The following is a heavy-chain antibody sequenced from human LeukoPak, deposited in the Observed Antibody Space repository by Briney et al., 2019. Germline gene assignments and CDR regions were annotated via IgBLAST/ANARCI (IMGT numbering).Heavy chain of an antibody. CDR3: ARGNLGFEWELLRSDAFDI. Sequence: GGSLRLSCAASGFTFSSYWMHWGRQAPGKGLVWVSRINSDGSSTSYADSVKGRFTISRDNAKNTLSLQMNSLRAEDTAVYYCARGNLGFEWELLRSDAFDIWGQGTMVTVSS. CDR2: INSDGSST. D-gene: IGHD1-26*01. CDR1: GFTFSSYW. V-gene: IGHV3-74*01. J-gene: IGHJ3*02.